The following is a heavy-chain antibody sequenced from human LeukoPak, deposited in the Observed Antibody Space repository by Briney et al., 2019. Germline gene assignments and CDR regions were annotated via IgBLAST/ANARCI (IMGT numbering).Heavy chain of an antibody. CDR1: GFTFSSYA. CDR3: ARPQVYGSGSYYPNYGVDV. D-gene: IGHD3-10*01. CDR2: ISYDGSNK. V-gene: IGHV3-30-3*01. Sequence: GGSLRLSCAASGFTFSSYAMHWVRQAPGKGLEWVAVISYDGSNKYYADSVKGRFTISRDNSKNTLYLQMNSLRAEDTAVYYCARPQVYGSGSYYPNYGVDVWGQGTTVTVSS. J-gene: IGHJ6*02.